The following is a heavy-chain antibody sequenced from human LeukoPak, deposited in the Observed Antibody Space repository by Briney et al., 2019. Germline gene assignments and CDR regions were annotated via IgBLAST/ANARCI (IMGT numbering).Heavy chain of an antibody. CDR1: GFTFSTYA. Sequence: GGSLRLSCAASGFTFSTYAMSWVRQAPGKGLEWVAFIRYDGSNKYYADSVKGRFTISRDNSKNTLYLQMNSLRAEDTAVYYCAKDRIGGAVAYYYFDYWGQGTLVTVSS. V-gene: IGHV3-30*02. CDR2: IRYDGSNK. D-gene: IGHD6-19*01. CDR3: AKDRIGGAVAYYYFDY. J-gene: IGHJ4*02.